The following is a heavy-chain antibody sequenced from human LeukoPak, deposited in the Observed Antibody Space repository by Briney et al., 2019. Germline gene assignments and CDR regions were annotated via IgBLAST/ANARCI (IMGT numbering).Heavy chain of an antibody. CDR3: ARGANRVFDY. Sequence: SQTLSLTCAVSGDSFSSNTDAWNWLRPSLSRGLEWLGRTYYRSKWYNDYAVSVESRITINPDTSKNQFSLQLNSVTPEDTAVYYCARGANRVFDYWGQGTLVTVSS. CDR2: TYYRSKWYN. J-gene: IGHJ4*02. CDR1: GDSFSSNTDA. V-gene: IGHV6-1*01. D-gene: IGHD1-14*01.